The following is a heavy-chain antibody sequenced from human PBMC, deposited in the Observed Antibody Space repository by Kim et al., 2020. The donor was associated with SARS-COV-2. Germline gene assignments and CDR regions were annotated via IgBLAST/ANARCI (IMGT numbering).Heavy chain of an antibody. J-gene: IGHJ4*02. CDR1: RFIFSDYS. CDR3: ARDYYGGGSYYTFEY. V-gene: IGHV3-11*06. Sequence: GWSLRLSCAASRFIFSDYSMSWIRQAPGKGLEWISCINSDSTYTKYADSVKGRFTISRDNAKNSLYLQMNSLRAEDSAVYYCARDYYGGGSYYTFEYWGQGNLVTVSS. CDR2: INSDSTYT. D-gene: IGHD3-10*01.